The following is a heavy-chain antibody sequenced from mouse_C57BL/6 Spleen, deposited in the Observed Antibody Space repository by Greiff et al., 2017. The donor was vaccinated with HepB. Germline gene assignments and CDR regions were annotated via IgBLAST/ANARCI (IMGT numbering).Heavy chain of an antibody. CDR3: ARWGNYDWYFDV. CDR1: GFNIKDYY. V-gene: IGHV14-2*01. CDR2: IDPEDGET. J-gene: IGHJ1*03. D-gene: IGHD2-1*01. Sequence: DVHLVESGAELVKPGASVKLSCTASGFNIKDYYMHWVKQRTEQGLEWIGRIDPEDGETKYAPKFQGKATITADTSSNTAYLPLSSLTSEDTAVYYCARWGNYDWYFDVWGTGTTVTVSS.